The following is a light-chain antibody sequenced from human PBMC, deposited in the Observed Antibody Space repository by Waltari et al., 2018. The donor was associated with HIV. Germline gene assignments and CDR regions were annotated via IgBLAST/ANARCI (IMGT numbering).Light chain of an antibody. Sequence: QSVLTQPPSASGTPGRRVTSSCSGTRSRIRSKTVSWYQHLPGMAPRLLIYSDDQRPSGVPERFSGSKSGASASLAISWLHAEDEGDYYCASWDDRVNGAVFGGGTQLTVL. J-gene: IGLJ7*01. CDR3: ASWDDRVNGAV. CDR1: RSRIRSKT. V-gene: IGLV1-44*01. CDR2: SDD.